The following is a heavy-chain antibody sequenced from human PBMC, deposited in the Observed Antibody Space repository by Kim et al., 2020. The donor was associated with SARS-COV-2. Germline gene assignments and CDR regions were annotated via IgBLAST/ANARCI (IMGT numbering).Heavy chain of an antibody. CDR3: PRFHTLGYCLSTSCPPNWFDP. CDR2: ISAYNGNT. D-gene: IGHD2-2*01. J-gene: IGHJ5*02. Sequence: ASVKVSCKASGYTFTSYGISWVRQAPGQGLEWMGWISAYNGNTNYAQKLQGRVTMTTDTSTSTSYMGLRNLRSDDTAVYYCPRFHTLGYCLSTSCPPNWFDPWGQGTVVTVSS. CDR1: GYTFTSYG. V-gene: IGHV1-18*01.